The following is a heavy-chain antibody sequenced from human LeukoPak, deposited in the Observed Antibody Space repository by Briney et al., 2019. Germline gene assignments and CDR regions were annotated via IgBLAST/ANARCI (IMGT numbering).Heavy chain of an antibody. J-gene: IGHJ4*02. CDR2: INHSGST. V-gene: IGHV4-34*01. CDR1: GGSFSGYY. CDR3: ARQTVVMSRFDY. D-gene: IGHD4-23*01. Sequence: SETLSLTCAVYGGSFSGYYWSWIRQPPGKGLEWIGEINHSGSTNYNPSLKSRVTISVDTSKNQFSLKLSSVTAADTAVYYCARQTVVMSRFDYWGQGTLVTVSS.